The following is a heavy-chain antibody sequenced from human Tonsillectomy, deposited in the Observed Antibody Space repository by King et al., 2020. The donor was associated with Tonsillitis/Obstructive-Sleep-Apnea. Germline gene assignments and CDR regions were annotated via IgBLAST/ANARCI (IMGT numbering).Heavy chain of an antibody. CDR3: ARPFGLAAAVTFDY. D-gene: IGHD6-13*01. CDR1: GGSISSSSYY. Sequence: QLQESGPGLVKPSETLSLTCTVSGGSISSSSYYWGWIRQPPGKGLEWIGSIYYSGSTYYNPSLKSRVTISVDTSKNQFSLKLSSVTAADTAVYYCARPFGLAAAVTFDYWGQGTLVTVSS. V-gene: IGHV4-39*01. CDR2: IYYSGST. J-gene: IGHJ4*02.